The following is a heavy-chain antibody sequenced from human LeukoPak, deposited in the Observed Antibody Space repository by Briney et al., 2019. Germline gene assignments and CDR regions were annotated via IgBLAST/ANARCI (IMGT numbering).Heavy chain of an antibody. CDR1: GFTFSNSW. CDR3: AKQAKRGAPYY. J-gene: IGHJ4*01. Sequence: PGGSLRLSCTASGFTFSNSWMNWVRQAPGKGLEWVANIKDNGREQYYLDSVKGRFTISRDNAKNSLYLQMNSLRVEDTAMYYFAKQAKRGAPYYSGQGT. CDR2: IKDNGREQ. V-gene: IGHV3-7*05. D-gene: IGHD1-26*01.